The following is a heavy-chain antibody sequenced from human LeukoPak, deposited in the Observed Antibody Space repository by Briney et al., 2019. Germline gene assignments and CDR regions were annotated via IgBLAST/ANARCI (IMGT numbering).Heavy chain of an antibody. CDR3: TKDRSSSFYYYYMDV. CDR1: GFTFSSYW. CDR2: IKQDGSEK. Sequence: QPGGSLRLSCAASGFTFSSYWMSWVRQAPGKGLEWVANIKQDGSEKYYVDSVKGRFTISRDNAKNSLYLQMNSLRAEDMALYYCTKDRSSSFYYYYMDVWGKGTTVTVSS. V-gene: IGHV3-7*03. J-gene: IGHJ6*03. D-gene: IGHD6-6*01.